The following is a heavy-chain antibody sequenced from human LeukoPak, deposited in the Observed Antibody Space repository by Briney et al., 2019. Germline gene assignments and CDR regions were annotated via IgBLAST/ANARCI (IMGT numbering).Heavy chain of an antibody. CDR1: GGTFSSYA. V-gene: IGHV1-69*06. Sequence: SVKVSCKASGGTFSSYAISWVRQAPGQGLEWVGGIIPIFGTANYAQKFQGRVTITADKSTSTAYMELSSLRSEDTAVYYCARDVSLYDFWSGYYLYWGQGTLVTVSS. D-gene: IGHD3-3*01. CDR2: IIPIFGTA. J-gene: IGHJ4*02. CDR3: ARDVSLYDFWSGYYLY.